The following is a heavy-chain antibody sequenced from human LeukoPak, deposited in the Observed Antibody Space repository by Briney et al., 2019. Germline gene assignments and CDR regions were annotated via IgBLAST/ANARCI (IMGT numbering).Heavy chain of an antibody. V-gene: IGHV3-23*01. CDR1: GFTFSSYA. Sequence: GGSLRLSCAASGFTFSSYAMSWVRQAPGKGLEWVSAISGSGGSTYYADSVKGRFTISRDNSKNTLYLQMNSLRAEDTAVYYCAKDRVGSSSWYPYYFDYRGQGTLVTVSS. D-gene: IGHD6-13*01. CDR2: ISGSGGST. CDR3: AKDRVGSSSWYPYYFDY. J-gene: IGHJ4*02.